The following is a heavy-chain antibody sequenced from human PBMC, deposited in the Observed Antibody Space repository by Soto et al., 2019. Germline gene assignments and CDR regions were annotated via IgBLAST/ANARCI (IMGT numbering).Heavy chain of an antibody. CDR2: IIPILGIA. CDR1: GGTFSSYT. D-gene: IGHD3-9*01. Sequence: SVKVSCQASGGTFSSYTISWVRQAPGQGLEWMGRIIPILGIANFAQKFQGRVTITADKSTSTAYMELSSLRSEDTAVYYCAKDVRYFDWLDYLFYWGMDVWGKGTRVTVSS. J-gene: IGHJ6*04. CDR3: AKDVRYFDWLDYLFYWGMDV. V-gene: IGHV1-69*02.